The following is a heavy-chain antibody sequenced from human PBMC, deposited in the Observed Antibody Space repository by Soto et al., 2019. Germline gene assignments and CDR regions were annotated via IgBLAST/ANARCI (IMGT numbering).Heavy chain of an antibody. Sequence: EVQLVESGGGLVQPGESLRLSCAASGLTFRSYWMHWVRQAPGKGLVWVSRINTDGSVAMYVDSVKGRFTISRDNAKNTLYLPMNSLRAADTAVYYCVKDMQLWRLDSWCQGTLVTVSS. CDR3: VKDMQLWRLDS. J-gene: IGHJ4*02. CDR1: GLTFRSYW. V-gene: IGHV3-74*03. CDR2: INTDGSVA. D-gene: IGHD2-15*01.